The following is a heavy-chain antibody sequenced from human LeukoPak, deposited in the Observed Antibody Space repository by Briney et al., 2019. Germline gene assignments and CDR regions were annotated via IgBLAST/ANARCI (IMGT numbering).Heavy chain of an antibody. D-gene: IGHD6-19*01. V-gene: IGHV1-69*04. J-gene: IGHJ4*02. CDR3: ARDRVAVAGPFDY. CDR1: GGTFSSYA. Sequence: SVKVSCKASGGTFSSYAISWVRQAPGQGLEWMGRIIPILGIANYAQKFQVRVTITADKSTSTAYMELSSLRSEDTAVYYCARDRVAVAGPFDYWGQGTLVTVSS. CDR2: IIPILGIA.